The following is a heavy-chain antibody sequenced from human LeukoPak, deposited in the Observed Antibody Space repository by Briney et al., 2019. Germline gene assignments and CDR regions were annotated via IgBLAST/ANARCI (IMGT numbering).Heavy chain of an antibody. J-gene: IGHJ3*02. D-gene: IGHD3-3*01. V-gene: IGHV3-7*01. CDR1: GFTFSSYW. CDR3: ARSNIITIFGEVRGHDAFDI. CDR2: IKQDGSEK. Sequence: GGSLRPSCAASGFTFSSYWMSWVRQAPGKGLEWVANIKQDGSEKYYVDSVKGRFIISRDNAKNSLYLQMNSLRAEDTAVYYCARSNIITIFGEVRGHDAFDIWGQGTMVTVSS.